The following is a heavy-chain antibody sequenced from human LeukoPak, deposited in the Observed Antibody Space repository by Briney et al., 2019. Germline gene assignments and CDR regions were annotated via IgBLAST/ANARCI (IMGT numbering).Heavy chain of an antibody. Sequence: GGSLRLSCAASGFTFDDYAMHWVRQAPGKGLEWVSGISWNSGSIGYADSVKGRFTISRDNAKNSLYLQMNSLRAEDTAVYFCARVAYYRVTADQITDAFDVWGRGTAVTVSS. CDR1: GFTFDDYA. CDR3: ARVAYYRVTADQITDAFDV. V-gene: IGHV3-9*01. J-gene: IGHJ3*01. D-gene: IGHD2-21*02. CDR2: ISWNSGSI.